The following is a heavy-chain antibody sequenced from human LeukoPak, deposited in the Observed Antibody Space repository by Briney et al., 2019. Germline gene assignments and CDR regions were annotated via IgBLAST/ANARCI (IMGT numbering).Heavy chain of an antibody. CDR2: INTNTGNP. CDR3: ARDFSQSWYYYDSSGYRLGYYFDY. J-gene: IGHJ4*02. D-gene: IGHD3-22*01. CDR1: GYTFTSYA. Sequence: ASVKVSCKASGYTFTSYAMNWVRQAPGQGLEWMGWINTNTGNPTYAQGFTGRFVFSLDTSVSTAYLQISSLKAEDTAVYYCARDFSQSWYYYDSSGYRLGYYFDYWGQGTLVTVSS. V-gene: IGHV7-4-1*02.